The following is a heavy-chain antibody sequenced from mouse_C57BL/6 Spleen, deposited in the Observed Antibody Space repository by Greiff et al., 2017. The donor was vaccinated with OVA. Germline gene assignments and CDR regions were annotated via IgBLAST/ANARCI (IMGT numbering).Heavy chain of an antibody. J-gene: IGHJ3*01. D-gene: IGHD1-1*01. CDR1: GYTFTSYW. Sequence: QVQLQQPGAELVKPGASVKLSCKASGYTFTSYWMQWVKQRPGQGLEWIGEIDPSDSYTNYNQKFKGKATLTVDTSSSTAYMHLSSLTSEDSAVYYCARTAFSSSSFAYWGQGTLVTVSA. V-gene: IGHV1-50*01. CDR3: ARTAFSSSSFAY. CDR2: IDPSDSYT.